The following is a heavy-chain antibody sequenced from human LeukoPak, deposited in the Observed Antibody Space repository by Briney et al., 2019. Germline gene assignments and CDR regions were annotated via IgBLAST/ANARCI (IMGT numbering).Heavy chain of an antibody. D-gene: IGHD2-2*01. CDR1: GYTFTSYY. CDR2: ISAYNGNT. Sequence: GASVKVSCKASGYTFTSYYMHWVRQAPGQGLEWMGWISAYNGNTNYAQKLQGRVTMTTDTSTSTAYMELRSLRSDDTAVYYCARAGFVVVPAANTEIDYWGQGTLVTVSS. J-gene: IGHJ4*02. V-gene: IGHV1-18*04. CDR3: ARAGFVVVPAANTEIDY.